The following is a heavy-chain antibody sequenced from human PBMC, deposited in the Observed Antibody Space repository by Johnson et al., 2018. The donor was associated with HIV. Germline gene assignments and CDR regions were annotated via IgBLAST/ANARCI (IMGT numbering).Heavy chain of an antibody. D-gene: IGHD5-18*01. CDR1: GFTFSSYA. V-gene: IGHV3-30*04. CDR3: AKERGYSYGRGAFDI. J-gene: IGHJ3*02. CDR2: ISYDGSNK. Sequence: VQLVESGGGVVQPGRSLRLSCAASGFTFSSYAMHWVRQAPGKGLEWVAVISYDGSNKYYADSVKGRFTIHRDNSKNTLYLQMNSRRAEDTAVYYCAKERGYSYGRGAFDIWGQGTMVTVSS.